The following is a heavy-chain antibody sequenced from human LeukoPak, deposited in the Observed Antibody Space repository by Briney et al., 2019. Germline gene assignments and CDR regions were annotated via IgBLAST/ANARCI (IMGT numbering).Heavy chain of an antibody. V-gene: IGHV4-30-2*01. CDR1: GGSISSGGYY. CDR3: ARDSSGSYYFDY. D-gene: IGHD3-3*01. J-gene: IGHJ4*02. Sequence: SETLSLTCTVSGGSISSGGYYWSWIRQPPGKGLEWIGYIYHSGSTYYNPSLKSRVTISVDRSKNQFSLKLSSVTAADTAVYYCARDSSGSYYFDYWGQGTLVTVSS. CDR2: IYHSGST.